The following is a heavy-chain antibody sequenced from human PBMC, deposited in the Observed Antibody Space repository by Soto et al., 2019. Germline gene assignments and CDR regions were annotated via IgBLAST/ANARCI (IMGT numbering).Heavy chain of an antibody. CDR1: GYTFTSYG. Sequence: QVQLVQSGAEVKKPGASVKVSCKASGYTFTSYGISWVRQAPGQGLEWMGWISAYNGNTNHAQNLTGRATVTTDTSTSTAYTELRSLRSDDTAVYYCAREAAAGTLDYWGQGTLVTVSS. CDR3: AREAAAGTLDY. V-gene: IGHV1-18*01. D-gene: IGHD6-13*01. J-gene: IGHJ4*02. CDR2: ISAYNGNT.